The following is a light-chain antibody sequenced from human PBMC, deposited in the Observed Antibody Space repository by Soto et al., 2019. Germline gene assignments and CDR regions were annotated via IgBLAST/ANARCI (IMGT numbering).Light chain of an antibody. J-gene: IGLJ2*01. CDR2: GNN. CDR3: VAWDDSLNGYVV. V-gene: IGLV1-44*01. CDR1: SSNIGGNI. Sequence: QSVLTQPPSASGTPGQRVTISCSGSSSNIGGNIETWYKQLPGPAPKLVIYGNNQRPSGVPDRFSGSKSGTSASLAISGLQSEDEADYYCVAWDDSLNGYVVFGGGTKVTVL.